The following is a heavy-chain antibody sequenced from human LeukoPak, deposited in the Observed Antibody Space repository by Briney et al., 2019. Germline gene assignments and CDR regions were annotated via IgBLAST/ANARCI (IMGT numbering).Heavy chain of an antibody. J-gene: IGHJ3*02. D-gene: IGHD3-10*01. CDR1: GFNFRSFW. CDR3: AREGYNHGFDI. V-gene: IGHV3-74*01. CDR2: IDNDGSNT. Sequence: GGSLRLSCAASGFNFRSFWIHWVRQAPGKGLVWVSRIDNDGSNTIYADSVKGRFTISRYNAKNPVYLQMNSLRAEDTAVYYCAREGYNHGFDIWGQGTMVTVSS.